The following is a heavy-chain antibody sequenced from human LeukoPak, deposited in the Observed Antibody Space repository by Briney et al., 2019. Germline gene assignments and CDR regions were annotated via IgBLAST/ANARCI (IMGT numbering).Heavy chain of an antibody. V-gene: IGHV3-23*01. Sequence: GGSLRLSCAASGIPFSSYAMSWVRQAPGKGLEWVSAISGSGGSTYYADSVKGRFTISRDNSKNTLYLQMNSPRAEDTALYYCAKDTHCSSASCSPDYWGQGTLVTVSS. J-gene: IGHJ4*02. CDR1: GIPFSSYA. CDR3: AKDTHCSSASCSPDY. CDR2: ISGSGGST. D-gene: IGHD2-2*01.